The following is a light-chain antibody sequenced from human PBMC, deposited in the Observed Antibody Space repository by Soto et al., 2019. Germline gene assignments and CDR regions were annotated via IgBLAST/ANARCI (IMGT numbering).Light chain of an antibody. CDR1: QSVSTN. CDR2: GAS. Sequence: EIVMTQSPATLSVSPGEGTTLSCRASQSVSTNLAWYQQKPGQAPRLLIYGASTRATGIPARFSGSGSGTEFTLTISSLQSEDFAVYYCHQYNNWPPVTFGGGTKVEIK. CDR3: HQYNNWPPVT. J-gene: IGKJ4*01. V-gene: IGKV3-15*01.